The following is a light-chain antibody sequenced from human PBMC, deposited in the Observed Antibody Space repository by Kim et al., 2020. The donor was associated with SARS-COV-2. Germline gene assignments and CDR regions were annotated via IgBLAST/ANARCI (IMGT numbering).Light chain of an antibody. J-gene: IGLJ2*01. CDR1: SLRSYY. V-gene: IGLV3-19*01. CDR2: GKN. CDR3: NSRDSSGNHLV. Sequence: ELTQDPAVSVALGQTVRITCQGDSLRSYYASWYQQKPGQAPVLVIYGKNNRPSGIPDRFSGSSSGNTASLTITGAQAEDEADYYCNSRDSSGNHLVFGGGTQLTVL.